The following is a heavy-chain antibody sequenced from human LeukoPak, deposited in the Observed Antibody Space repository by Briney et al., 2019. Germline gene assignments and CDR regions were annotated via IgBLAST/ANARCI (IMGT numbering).Heavy chain of an antibody. CDR3: ARKVALRGFDY. Sequence: GGSLRLSCAASGFTFSSYGMHWVRQAPGKGLEWVAVIWYDGSNKYYADSVKGRFTISRDNSKNTLYLQMNSLRAEDTAVYYCARKVALRGFDYWGQGTLVTVSS. CDR1: GFTFSSYG. V-gene: IGHV3-33*01. CDR2: IWYDGSNK. D-gene: IGHD4-17*01. J-gene: IGHJ4*02.